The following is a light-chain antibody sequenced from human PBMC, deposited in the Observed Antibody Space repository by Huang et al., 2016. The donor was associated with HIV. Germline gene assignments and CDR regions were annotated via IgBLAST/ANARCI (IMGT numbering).Light chain of an antibody. V-gene: IGKV1-33*01. Sequence: DIQMTQSPSSLSASVGDRVTITCQASQDISTYLNWYQQKPGNAPKVPIYAASNLETGVPSRFSGSGSGTDFTFTISSLQPGDIATYYCQQYDNLPWTFGQGTKVEIK. CDR2: AAS. CDR1: QDISTY. J-gene: IGKJ1*01. CDR3: QQYDNLPWT.